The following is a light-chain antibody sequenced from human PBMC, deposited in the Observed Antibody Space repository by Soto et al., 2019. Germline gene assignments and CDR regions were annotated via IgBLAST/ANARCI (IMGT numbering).Light chain of an antibody. CDR3: QVWDSSSDHRV. Sequence: SYELTQPPSVSVAPGKTARISCGGNDIGSQSVHWYQQKAGQAPVLLIYYDRERPSGIPERFSGSNSGNTATLTISRVEAGDEADYYCQVWDSSSDHRVFGGGTKLTVL. V-gene: IGLV3-21*04. J-gene: IGLJ3*02. CDR2: YDR. CDR1: DIGSQS.